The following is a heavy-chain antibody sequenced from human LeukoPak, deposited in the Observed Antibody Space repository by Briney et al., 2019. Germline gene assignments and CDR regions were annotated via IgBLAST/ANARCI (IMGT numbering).Heavy chain of an antibody. J-gene: IGHJ4*02. CDR3: AKDLTRGYIVVVPAAYRYYFDY. V-gene: IGHV3-30*02. CDR2: IRSDGSNK. D-gene: IGHD2-2*01. Sequence: GGSLRLSCAASGFTFSSYGMHWVRQAPGKGLEWVAFIRSDGSNKYYADSVKGRFTISRDNSKNTLYLQMNSLRAEDTAVYYCAKDLTRGYIVVVPAAYRYYFDYWGQGTLVTVSS. CDR1: GFTFSSYG.